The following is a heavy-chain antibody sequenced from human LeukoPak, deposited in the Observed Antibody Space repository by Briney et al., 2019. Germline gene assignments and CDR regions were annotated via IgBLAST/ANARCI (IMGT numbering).Heavy chain of an antibody. J-gene: IGHJ4*02. V-gene: IGHV1-69*13. CDR2: IIPIFGTA. Sequence: SVKVSCKASGGTFSSYAISWVRQAPGQGLEWMGGIIPIFGTANYAQKFQGRVTITADESTSTAYMELSSLRSEDTAVYYCARGIIWRSYRAYNFDYWGQGTLVTVSS. CDR3: ARGIIWRSYRAYNFDY. CDR1: GGTFSSYA. D-gene: IGHD1-26*01.